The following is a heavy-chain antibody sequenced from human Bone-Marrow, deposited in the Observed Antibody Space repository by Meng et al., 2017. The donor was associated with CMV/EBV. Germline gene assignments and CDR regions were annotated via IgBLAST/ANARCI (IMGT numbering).Heavy chain of an antibody. CDR1: GFIFSSYA. V-gene: IGHV3-30*04. J-gene: IGHJ5*02. D-gene: IGHD2-2*01. Sequence: GGSLRLSCAASGFIFSSYAMHWVRQAPGKGLEWVAVISYDGSNKYYADSVKGRFTISRDTSKNTLYLQMNSLRAEDTAVYYCARADRRGYCSSMSCYGNWFDPWGQGILVTVSS. CDR3: ARADRRGYCSSMSCYGNWFDP. CDR2: ISYDGSNK.